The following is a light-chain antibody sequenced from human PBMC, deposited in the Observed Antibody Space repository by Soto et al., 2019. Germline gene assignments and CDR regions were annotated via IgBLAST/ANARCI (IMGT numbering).Light chain of an antibody. CDR3: PHCPNWPIT. CDR1: ETIRGL. Sequence: VVSRSPATLSLAQGKRATLSCRASETIRGLLAWYQQRPGQPPRLLIYDTSNRATGIPARFSGRGSGTDFTRTICGLEPADVVVYYCPHCPNWPITIGQGTRLEIK. V-gene: IGKV3-11*01. CDR2: DTS. J-gene: IGKJ5*01.